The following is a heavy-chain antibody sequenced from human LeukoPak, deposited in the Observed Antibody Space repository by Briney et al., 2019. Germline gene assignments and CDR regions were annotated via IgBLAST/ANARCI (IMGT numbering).Heavy chain of an antibody. CDR2: ISSSGSTI. CDR3: ARQAGVRGVWGNYFDY. CDR1: GFTFSSYE. D-gene: IGHD3-10*01. J-gene: IGHJ4*02. Sequence: PGGSLRLSCAASGFTFSSYEMNWVRQVPGKGLEWVSYISSSGSTIYYADSVKGRFTISRDKAKNSLYLQMNSLRAEDTAVYYCARQAGVRGVWGNYFDYWGQGTLVTVSS. V-gene: IGHV3-48*03.